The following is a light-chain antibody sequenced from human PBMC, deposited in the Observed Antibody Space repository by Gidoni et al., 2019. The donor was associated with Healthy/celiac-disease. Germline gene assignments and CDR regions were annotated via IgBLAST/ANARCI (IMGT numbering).Light chain of an antibody. Sequence: DIVLTQPPGTLSLSPWERATLSCRASQSVSSSYLAGYQQTPGQAPRLLIYGATSTATGIPGRFSGSGWGTDFILTISRLSPEDFVLYYCQQYGSSLYTFGQGTKLEIK. CDR2: GAT. V-gene: IGKV3-20*01. CDR1: QSVSSSY. J-gene: IGKJ2*01. CDR3: QQYGSSLYT.